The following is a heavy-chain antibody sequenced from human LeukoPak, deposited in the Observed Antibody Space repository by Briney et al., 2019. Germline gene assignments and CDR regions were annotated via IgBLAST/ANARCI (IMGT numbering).Heavy chain of an antibody. D-gene: IGHD3-16*01. CDR2: IHYSGST. CDR3: ASLGGYQNGNFDF. Sequence: WETLSLTCAVAGYSISTGNHWGWIRQSPEKGLEWIGSIHYSGSTLYNPSLKSRVTISIDTSKNQFSLRLNSVTAADTAVYYCASLGGYQNGNFDFWGQGTLVTVSS. J-gene: IGHJ4*02. CDR1: GYSISTGNH. V-gene: IGHV4-38-2*01.